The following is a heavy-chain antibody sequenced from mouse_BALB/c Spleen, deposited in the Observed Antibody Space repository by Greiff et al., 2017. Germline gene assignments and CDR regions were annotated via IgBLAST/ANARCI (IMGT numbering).Heavy chain of an antibody. D-gene: IGHD2-4*01. CDR3: ARGRGYDYDEREVFDY. V-gene: IGHV5-17*02. Sequence: EVQLVESGGGLVQPGGSRKLSCAASGFTFSSFGMHWVRQAPEKGLEWVAYISSGSSTIYYADTVKGRFTISRDNPKNTLFLQMTSLRSEDTAMYYCARGRGYDYDEREVFDYWGQGTTLTVSS. CDR2: ISSGSSTI. CDR1: GFTFSSFG. J-gene: IGHJ2*01.